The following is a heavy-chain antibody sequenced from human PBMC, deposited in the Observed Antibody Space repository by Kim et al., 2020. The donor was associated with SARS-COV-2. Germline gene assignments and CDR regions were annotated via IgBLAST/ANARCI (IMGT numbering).Heavy chain of an antibody. CDR3: ARVGRITMVRGVIIREYYFDY. CDR1: GFTFSSYS. V-gene: IGHV3-48*02. CDR2: ISSSSTI. Sequence: GGSLRLSCAASGFTFSSYSMNWVRQAPGKGLEWVSYISSSSTIYYADSVKGRFTISRDNAKNSLYLQMNSLRDEDTAVYYCARVGRITMVRGVIIREYYFDYWGQGTLVTVSS. J-gene: IGHJ4*02. D-gene: IGHD3-10*01.